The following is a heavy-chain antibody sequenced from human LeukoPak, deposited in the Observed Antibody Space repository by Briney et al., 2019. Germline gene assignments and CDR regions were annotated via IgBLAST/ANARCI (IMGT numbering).Heavy chain of an antibody. D-gene: IGHD3-10*01. V-gene: IGHV3-48*02. CDR1: GFTFSNYN. Sequence: PGGSLRLSCAASGFTFSNYNMNWVRQAPGKGLEWVSYITSRSSSIYYADSVKGRFTISRDNAQNSLYLQMNSLRDEDTAVYYCARGSRFGKLLIPYFDYWGQGTLVTVSS. CDR3: ARGSRFGKLLIPYFDY. J-gene: IGHJ4*02. CDR2: ITSRSSSI.